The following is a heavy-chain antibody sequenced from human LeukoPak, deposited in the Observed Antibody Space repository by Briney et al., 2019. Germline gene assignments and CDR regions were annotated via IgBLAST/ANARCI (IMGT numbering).Heavy chain of an antibody. Sequence: GGSLRLSCAASGFTFNSYWMSWVRQAPGKALEWVANIKQDGSEKYYVDSVKGRFTISRDNAKNSLYLQMNSLRAEDTAVYYCARDQTKWEPLRRRDYYYMDVWGKGTTVTVSS. J-gene: IGHJ6*03. CDR3: ARDQTKWEPLRRRDYYYMDV. CDR1: GFTFNSYW. D-gene: IGHD1-26*01. V-gene: IGHV3-7*01. CDR2: IKQDGSEK.